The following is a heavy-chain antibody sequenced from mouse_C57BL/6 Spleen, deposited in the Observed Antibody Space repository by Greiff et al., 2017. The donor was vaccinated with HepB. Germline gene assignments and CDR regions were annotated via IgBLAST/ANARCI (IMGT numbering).Heavy chain of an antibody. Sequence: DVKLVESGGGLVKPGGSLKLSCAASGFTFSSYTMSWVRQTPEKRLEWVATISGGGGNTYYPDSVKGRFTISRDNAKNTLYLQMSSLRSEDTALYYCARPSYGYAMDYWGQGTSVTVSS. CDR3: ARPSYGYAMDY. CDR1: GFTFSSYT. CDR2: ISGGGGNT. D-gene: IGHD1-1*01. V-gene: IGHV5-9*01. J-gene: IGHJ4*01.